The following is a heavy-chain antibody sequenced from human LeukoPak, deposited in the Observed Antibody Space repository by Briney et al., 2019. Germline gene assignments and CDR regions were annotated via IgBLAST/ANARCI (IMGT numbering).Heavy chain of an antibody. D-gene: IGHD1-14*01. CDR3: ARQSWSGYSYYYYYMDV. J-gene: IGHJ6*03. Sequence: SETLSLTCTVSGGSISSSSYYWGWIRQPPGKGLEWIGSIYYSGSTCYNPSLKSRVTISVDTSKNQFSLKLSSVTAADTAVYYCARQSWSGYSYYYYYMDVWGKGTTVTVSS. CDR2: IYYSGST. V-gene: IGHV4-39*01. CDR1: GGSISSSSYY.